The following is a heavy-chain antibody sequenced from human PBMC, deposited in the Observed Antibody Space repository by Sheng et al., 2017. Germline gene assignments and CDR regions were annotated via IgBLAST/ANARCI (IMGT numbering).Heavy chain of an antibody. CDR3: AREILRDCSGGSCFDYFDY. CDR2: IKQDGSEK. CDR1: GFTFSSYW. D-gene: IGHD2-15*01. V-gene: IGHV3-7*01. J-gene: IGHJ4*02. Sequence: EVQLVESGGGLVQPGGSLRLSCAASGFTFSSYWMSWVRQAPGKGLEWVANIKQDGSEKYYVDSVKGRFTISRDNAKNSLYLQMNSLRAEDTAVYYCAREILRDCSGGSCFDYFDYWGQGTLVTVSS.